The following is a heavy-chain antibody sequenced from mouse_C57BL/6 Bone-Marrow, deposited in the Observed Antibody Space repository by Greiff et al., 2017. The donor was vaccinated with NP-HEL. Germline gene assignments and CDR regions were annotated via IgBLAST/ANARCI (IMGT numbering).Heavy chain of an antibody. V-gene: IGHV1-55*01. J-gene: IGHJ2*01. CDR1: GYTFTSYW. CDR2: IYPGSGST. CDR3: ARLLRYKDYFDY. Sequence: QVQLQQPGAELVKPGASVKMSCKASGYTFTSYWITWVKQRPGQGLEWIGDIYPGSGSTNYNEKFKSKATLTVDTSSSTAYMQLSRLTSEDSAVYYCARLLRYKDYFDYWGQGTTLTVSS. D-gene: IGHD1-1*01.